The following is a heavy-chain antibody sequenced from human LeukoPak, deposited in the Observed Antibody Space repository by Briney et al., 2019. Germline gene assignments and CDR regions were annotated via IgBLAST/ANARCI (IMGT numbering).Heavy chain of an antibody. V-gene: IGHV2-70*17. CDR2: IDWDDDK. Sequence: SGPALVKPTQTLTLTCTFSGFSLSTSGMCVSWIRQPPGKALEWLTRIDWDDDKFYSTSLKTRLTVSKDTSKNQVVLTMTNMDPVDTATYYCARIHFIGGSITFDYWGQGTLVTVSS. CDR1: GFSLSTSGMC. CDR3: ARIHFIGGSITFDY. J-gene: IGHJ4*02. D-gene: IGHD1-20*01.